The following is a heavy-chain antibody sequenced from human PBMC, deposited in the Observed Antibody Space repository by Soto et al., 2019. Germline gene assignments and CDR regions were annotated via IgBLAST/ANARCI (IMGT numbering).Heavy chain of an antibody. CDR1: GFPFSTFE. J-gene: IGHJ4*02. D-gene: IGHD5-12*01. V-gene: IGHV3-23*01. CDR3: VKGGWLDY. Sequence: GGSMKLSCAASGFPFSTFERTWVRQAPGKGLEWVSIIRPSGDSTDYADSVKGRFTISRDNSKNTLYLQLNNLRAEDTAVYYCVKGGWLDYWGQGTVVTVSS. CDR2: IRPSGDST.